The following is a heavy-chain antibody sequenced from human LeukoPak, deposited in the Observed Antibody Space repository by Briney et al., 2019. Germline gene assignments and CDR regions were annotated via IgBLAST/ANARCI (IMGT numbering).Heavy chain of an antibody. CDR2: INHSGST. CDR1: GGSFSGYY. D-gene: IGHD3/OR15-3a*01. CDR3: ARRTGYLNYYNYYYMDV. J-gene: IGHJ6*03. Sequence: SETLSLTCAVYGGSFSGYYWSWIRQPPGKGLEWVGGINHSGSTNYNPSLKSRVTISVDTSKNQFSLKLGSVTAADSAVYYCARRTGYLNYYNYYYMDVWGNGTTVTVSS. V-gene: IGHV4-34*01.